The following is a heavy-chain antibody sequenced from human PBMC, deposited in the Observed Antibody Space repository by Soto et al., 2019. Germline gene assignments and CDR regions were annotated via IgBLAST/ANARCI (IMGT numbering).Heavy chain of an antibody. J-gene: IGHJ6*04. Sequence: PGESLKISCNGSGYSFTSYWISWVRQMPGKGLEWMGRIDPSDSYTNYSPSFQGHVTISADKSISTAYLQWSSLKASDTAMYYCARYELLATYYYYGMDVWGKGTTVTISS. CDR3: ARYELLATYYYYGMDV. V-gene: IGHV5-10-1*01. CDR2: IDPSDSYT. D-gene: IGHD2-15*01. CDR1: GYSFTSYW.